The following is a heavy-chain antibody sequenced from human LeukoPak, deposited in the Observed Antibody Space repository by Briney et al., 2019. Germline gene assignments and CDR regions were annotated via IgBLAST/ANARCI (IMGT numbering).Heavy chain of an antibody. CDR2: IDTAGDT. CDR1: GFTFSRYD. Sequence: GSLRLSCAASGFTFSRYDMHWVRQATGKGLEWVSGIDTAGDTYYPDSVKGRFTISRENAKNSLYLQMDGLRAGDTAVYYCARGPQLVGYYYIDVWGKGTTVTVSS. D-gene: IGHD1-1*01. J-gene: IGHJ6*03. CDR3: ARGPQLVGYYYIDV. V-gene: IGHV3-13*01.